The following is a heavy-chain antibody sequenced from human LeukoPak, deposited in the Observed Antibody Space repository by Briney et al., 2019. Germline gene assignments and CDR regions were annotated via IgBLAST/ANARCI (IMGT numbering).Heavy chain of an antibody. D-gene: IGHD5-18*01. Sequence: TGGSLRLSCAGSGFAFSDFYMSWIRQAPGKGPEWIADIGGSGSPKSHADSVKGRFTISRDNTKNSLYLQMNSLRAEDTAVYYCAKDRGDAAKPFDAFDIWGQGTMVTVSS. CDR1: GFAFSDFY. V-gene: IGHV3-11*01. CDR2: IGGSGSPK. CDR3: AKDRGDAAKPFDAFDI. J-gene: IGHJ3*02.